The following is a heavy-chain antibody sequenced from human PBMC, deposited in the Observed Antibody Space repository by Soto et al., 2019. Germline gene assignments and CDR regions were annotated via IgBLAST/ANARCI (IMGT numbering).Heavy chain of an antibody. CDR3: ARVRQWTGAQLVDD. D-gene: IGHD7-27*01. CDR2: MFSNGEK. V-gene: IGHV2-26*01. Sequence: QVTLKESGPVLVKPTETLTLTCAVSGFSLSDGKMGVSWIRQPPGKALEWLAHMFSNGEKSYSTSLQARLTMSKDTSKAQVVLTMTNMYPVEKATYFCARVRQWTGAQLVDDWGRGTLVTVSS. J-gene: IGHJ4*02. CDR1: GFSLSDGKMG.